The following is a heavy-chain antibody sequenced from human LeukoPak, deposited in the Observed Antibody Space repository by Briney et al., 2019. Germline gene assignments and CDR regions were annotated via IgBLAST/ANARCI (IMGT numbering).Heavy chain of an antibody. J-gene: IGHJ4*02. Sequence: SETLSLTCIVSGDSISSYYWSWIRQPPGKGLEWIGYIYCSGSTNYNPSLKSRVTISVDASKNHFSLKLSSVTAADTAVYYCARDRSLGIIDYWGQGTLVTVSS. CDR2: IYCSGST. D-gene: IGHD3-16*01. V-gene: IGHV4-59*01. CDR3: ARDRSLGIIDY. CDR1: GDSISSYY.